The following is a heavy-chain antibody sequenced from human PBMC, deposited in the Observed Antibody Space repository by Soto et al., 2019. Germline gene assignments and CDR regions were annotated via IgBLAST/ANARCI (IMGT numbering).Heavy chain of an antibody. J-gene: IGHJ4*02. CDR1: GGSISSSSFY. Sequence: QLQLHESGPGLVKPSETLSLTCAVSGGSISSSSFYWGWIRQPPGKGLEWIGNIYVNGNTHYNASLKSRVTISGDTSKNQFSLKLSSVTAADTAVYYCARIKDSDYEDYLDYWGQGTLVTVSS. D-gene: IGHD4-4*01. CDR3: ARIKDSDYEDYLDY. V-gene: IGHV4-39*01. CDR2: IYVNGNT.